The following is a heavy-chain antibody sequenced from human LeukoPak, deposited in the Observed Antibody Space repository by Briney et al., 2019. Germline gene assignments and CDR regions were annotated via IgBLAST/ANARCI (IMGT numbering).Heavy chain of an antibody. D-gene: IGHD6-19*01. CDR2: ITGTADKT. V-gene: IGHV3-23*01. CDR3: ARRGGSRGWGAFDI. Sequence: GESLRLSCAASGFTFTNYVMNWVRQAPGKGLEWVSSITGTADKTYDADSVKGRFTISRDNSENTLSQQMSSLRVEDTAIYYCARRGGSRGWGAFDIWGQGTIVTVSS. CDR1: GFTFTNYV. J-gene: IGHJ3*02.